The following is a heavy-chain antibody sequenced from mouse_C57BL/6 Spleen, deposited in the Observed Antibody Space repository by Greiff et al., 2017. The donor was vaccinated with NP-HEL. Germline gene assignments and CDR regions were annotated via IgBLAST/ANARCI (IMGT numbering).Heavy chain of an antibody. CDR3: ALIYYYGSSYVFAY. J-gene: IGHJ3*01. CDR2: IDPSDSYT. CDR1: GYTFTSYW. D-gene: IGHD1-1*01. Sequence: QVQLQQPGAELVMPGASVKLSCKASGYTFTSYWMHWVKQRPGQGLEWIGEIDPSDSYTNYNQKFKGKSTLTVDKSSSTAYMQLSSLTSEDSAVYYGALIYYYGSSYVFAYWGQGTLVTVSA. V-gene: IGHV1-69*01.